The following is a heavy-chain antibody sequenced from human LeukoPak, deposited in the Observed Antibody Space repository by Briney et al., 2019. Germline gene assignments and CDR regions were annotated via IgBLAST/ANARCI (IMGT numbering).Heavy chain of an antibody. J-gene: IGHJ4*02. V-gene: IGHV4-38-2*02. CDR1: GYSISSGYY. Sequence: SETLSLTCTVSGYSISSGYYWGWIRQPPGKGLEWIGSIYHSGRTFYNPSLKSRVTISVDTSKNQFSLKLSSVTAADTAVYYCAGQDINCSGGSCYDRSFDYWGQGTLVTVSS. D-gene: IGHD2-15*01. CDR2: IYHSGRT. CDR3: AGQDINCSGGSCYDRSFDY.